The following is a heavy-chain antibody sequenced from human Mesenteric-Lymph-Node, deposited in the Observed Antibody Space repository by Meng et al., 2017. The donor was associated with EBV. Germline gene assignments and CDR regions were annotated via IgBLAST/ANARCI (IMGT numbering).Heavy chain of an antibody. CDR2: INHIGGT. V-gene: IGHV4-34*01. Sequence: QGRPHTGGAGLLKPSETLSLTCAVYGGSFSGFYWTWIRQPPGKGLEWIGEINHIGGTDYNPSLKSRVTISVDTSKNQFSLKLSSVTAADTAVYYCATGYPLSYNTSPPPFEFWGQGTLVTVSS. J-gene: IGHJ4*02. D-gene: IGHD1-14*01. CDR1: GGSFSGFY. CDR3: ATGYPLSYNTSPPPFEF.